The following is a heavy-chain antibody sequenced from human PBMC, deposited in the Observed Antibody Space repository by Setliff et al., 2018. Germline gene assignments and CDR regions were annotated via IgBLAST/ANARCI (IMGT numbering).Heavy chain of an antibody. Sequence: PSETLSLTCTVSGGSIGSYCWSWSRTPAAQGLEWMGRIDTSGSTNYNPYPKSQVTMSVDTSKNQYYLKLSSVTAAAAALYYCARAGGGSSFWAYYDYDMDVWGKGTTVTVSS. J-gene: IGHJ6*03. D-gene: IGHD6-13*01. CDR2: IDTSGST. CDR1: GGSIGSYC. CDR3: ARAGGGSSFWAYYDYDMDV. V-gene: IGHV4-4*07.